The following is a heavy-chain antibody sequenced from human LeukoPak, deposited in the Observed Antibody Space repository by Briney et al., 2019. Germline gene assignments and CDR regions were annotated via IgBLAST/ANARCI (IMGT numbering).Heavy chain of an antibody. J-gene: IGHJ4*02. D-gene: IGHD4-17*01. V-gene: IGHV3-30*02. CDR3: VARRLTMTTEIDY. CDR2: IHYDGNNK. CDR1: GFSFSSSA. Sequence: GGSLRLSCAASGFSFSSSAMHWVRQAPGKGLDWVGFIHYDGNNKYYTDSVKGRFTISRDNSKNTVYLQTNSLRVDDTAVYYCVARRLTMTTEIDYWGQGTLVTVSS.